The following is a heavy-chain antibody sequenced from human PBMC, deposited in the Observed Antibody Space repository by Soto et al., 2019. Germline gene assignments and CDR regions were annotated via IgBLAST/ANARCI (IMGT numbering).Heavy chain of an antibody. CDR2: FDPEDGET. D-gene: IGHD2-15*01. CDR3: ATVVCSGGSCHGDYNWFDP. V-gene: IGHV1-24*01. Sequence: RASVKVSCKASGYTFTELSMHWVRQAPGKGLECMGWFDPEDGETIYAQKFQGRVTMTEDTSTDTAYMELSSLRSEDTAVYYCATVVCSGGSCHGDYNWFDPWGQGTLVTVSS. CDR1: GYTFTELS. J-gene: IGHJ5*02.